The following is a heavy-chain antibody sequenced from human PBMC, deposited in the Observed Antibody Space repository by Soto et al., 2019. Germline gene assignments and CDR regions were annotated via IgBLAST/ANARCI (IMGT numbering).Heavy chain of an antibody. CDR2: ISYDGGNK. CDR1: GFTLRSYA. D-gene: IGHD1-1*01. CDR3: ARDRLRYNWNDFPYYYYGMDV. V-gene: IGHV3-30-3*01. J-gene: IGHJ6*02. Sequence: QVQLVESGGGVVQSGGSWRLPGPASGFTLRSYAMHGVRQVPAKGLGGVAVISYDGGNKYYADSVKGRFTISRDNSKNTLYLQMNSLRAEDTAVYYCARDRLRYNWNDFPYYYYGMDVWGQGTTVTVSS.